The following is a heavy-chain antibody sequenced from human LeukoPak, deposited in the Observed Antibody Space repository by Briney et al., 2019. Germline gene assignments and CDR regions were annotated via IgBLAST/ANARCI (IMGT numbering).Heavy chain of an antibody. CDR2: IYYSGST. J-gene: IGHJ5*02. V-gene: IGHV4-61*01. CDR3: ARVSSSWYRVWFDP. Sequence: NPSETLSLTCTVSGGSVSSGSYYWSWIRQPPGKGLEWIGYIYYSGSTNYNPSLKSRVTISVDTSKNQFSLKLSSVTAADTAVYYCARVSSSWYRVWFDPWGQGTLVTVSS. CDR1: GGSVSSGSYY. D-gene: IGHD6-13*01.